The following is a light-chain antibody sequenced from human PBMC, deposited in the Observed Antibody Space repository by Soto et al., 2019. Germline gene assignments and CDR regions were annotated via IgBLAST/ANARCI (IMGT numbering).Light chain of an antibody. V-gene: IGLV2-14*01. CDR1: RSDVGGYNF. CDR2: EVS. J-gene: IGLJ1*01. Sequence: QSVLTQPASVSGSPGQSITISCTGTRSDVGGYNFVSWYQQHPGKAPKLMIYEVSNRPSGVSHRFSGSKSGNTASLTIPGLQAEDEADYYCISYTSRSTAVFGTGTKVTVL. CDR3: ISYTSRSTAV.